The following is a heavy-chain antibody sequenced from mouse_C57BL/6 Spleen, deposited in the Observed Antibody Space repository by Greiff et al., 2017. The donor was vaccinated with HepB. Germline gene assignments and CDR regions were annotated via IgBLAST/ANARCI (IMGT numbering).Heavy chain of an antibody. D-gene: IGHD2-4*01. V-gene: IGHV1-82*01. CDR1: GYAFSSSW. CDR3: ARTGDYEGWYFDV. J-gene: IGHJ1*03. Sequence: SGPELVKPGASVKISCKASGYAFSSSWMNWVKQRPGKGLEWIGRIYPGDGDTNYNGKFKGKATLTADKSSSTAYMQLSSLTSEDSAVYFCARTGDYEGWYFDVWGTGTTVTVSS. CDR2: IYPGDGDT.